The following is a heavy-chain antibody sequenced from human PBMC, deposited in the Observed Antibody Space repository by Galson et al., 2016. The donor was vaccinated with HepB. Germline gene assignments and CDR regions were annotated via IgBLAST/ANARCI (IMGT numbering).Heavy chain of an antibody. D-gene: IGHD3-10*01. CDR2: TNEDASTT. J-gene: IGHJ4*02. Sequence: SLRLPCAASGLMFSSYWMHWVRQPPGTGLVWVSRTNEDASTTNYADSVKGRFTISRAHAKNILYLQMNSLRVEDTAVYYCGRDLGGSGNYWGQGILVTVSS. CDR3: GRDLGGSGNY. V-gene: IGHV3-74*01. CDR1: GLMFSSYW.